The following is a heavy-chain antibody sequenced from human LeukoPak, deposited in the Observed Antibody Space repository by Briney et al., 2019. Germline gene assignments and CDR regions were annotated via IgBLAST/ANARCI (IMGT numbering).Heavy chain of an antibody. V-gene: IGHV3-23*01. J-gene: IGHJ4*02. D-gene: IGHD3-3*01. Sequence: PGGSLRLSCAASGFTFSSYAMSWVRQAPGKGLEWVSAISGSGGSAYYADSVKGRFTISRDNSKNTLYLQMNSLRAEDTAVYYCAKGAGRSVDGDFWSGYYFDYWGQGTLVTVSS. CDR2: ISGSGGSA. CDR3: AKGAGRSVDGDFWSGYYFDY. CDR1: GFTFSSYA.